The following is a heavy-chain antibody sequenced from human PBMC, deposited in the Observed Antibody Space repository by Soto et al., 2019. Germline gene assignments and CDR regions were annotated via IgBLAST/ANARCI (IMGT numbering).Heavy chain of an antibody. D-gene: IGHD6-19*01. Sequence: QVQLQESGPGLVRPSGTLSLTCAVSGDSINSNYCWTWVRQPPGKGLEWIAEIYYSGGTSYNPSLKSRVTISMDKSKHQFSLTLTSVTAADTAMYYCARDTGWGLGYWGQGTLVTVSS. V-gene: IGHV4-4*02. CDR1: GDSINSNYC. CDR2: IYYSGGT. CDR3: ARDTGWGLGY. J-gene: IGHJ4*02.